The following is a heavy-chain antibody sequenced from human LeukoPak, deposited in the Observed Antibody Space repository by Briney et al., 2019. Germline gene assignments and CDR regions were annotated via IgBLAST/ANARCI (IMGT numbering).Heavy chain of an antibody. CDR2: ILYSGST. V-gene: IGHV4-39*01. J-gene: IGHJ5*02. CDR1: GGSISYSNYY. Sequence: TSETLSLTCTVSGGSISYSNYYWGWIRQPPGKGLEWIGSILYSGSTYYNPSLKSRVTISVDTSKKQFSLKMSSVTAADTAVYYCARPSNHYDTSGYRGFDPWGQGTLVIISS. D-gene: IGHD3-22*01. CDR3: ARPSNHYDTSGYRGFDP.